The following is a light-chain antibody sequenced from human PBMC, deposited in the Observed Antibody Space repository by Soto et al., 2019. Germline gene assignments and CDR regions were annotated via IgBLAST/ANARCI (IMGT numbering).Light chain of an antibody. V-gene: IGKV3-20*01. CDR1: QSVSSY. CDR2: GAS. CDR3: QQYSSPPRT. J-gene: IGKJ1*01. Sequence: EIVLTQSPGSLSLSPGERATLSCRASQSVSSYLAWYQQKPGQAPRLLISGASSRATGFPDRFSGSGSGTDFSLTTCRLEPEDSAVYYCQQYSSPPRTFGQGTKVEIK.